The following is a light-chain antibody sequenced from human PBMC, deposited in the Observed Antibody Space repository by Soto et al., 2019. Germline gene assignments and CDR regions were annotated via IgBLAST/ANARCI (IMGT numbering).Light chain of an antibody. Sequence: VVTQSSSASASLGSSVKLTCTLSSGHSNYIIAWHQHQPGKAPRYLMKLEGSGSYNKGSGVPDRFSGSSSGADRYLTISNLQFEDEADYYCETWDRNSWVFGGGTQLTVL. CDR3: ETWDRNSWV. CDR1: SGHSNYI. V-gene: IGLV4-60*02. J-gene: IGLJ3*02. CDR2: LEGSGSY.